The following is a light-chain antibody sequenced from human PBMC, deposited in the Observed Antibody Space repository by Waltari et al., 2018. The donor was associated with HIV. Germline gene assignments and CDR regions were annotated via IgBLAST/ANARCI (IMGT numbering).Light chain of an antibody. CDR3: QARDTSTAV. Sequence: SYELTQPPSVSVSPGQTASIPCSGVKLGKKSASCYQQWPGQSPVLVINQDARRPTGIPERFSGSNAGNTAALTIRGTQAMDEDDYYCQARDTSTAVFGGGTKLTVL. V-gene: IGLV3-1*01. J-gene: IGLJ2*01. CDR1: KLGKKS. CDR2: QDA.